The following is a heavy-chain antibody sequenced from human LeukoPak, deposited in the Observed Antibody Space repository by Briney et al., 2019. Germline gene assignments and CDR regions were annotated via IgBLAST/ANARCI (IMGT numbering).Heavy chain of an antibody. CDR1: GFTFRRYG. V-gene: IGHV3-33*01. CDR3: ARGLGDTSDWYFDL. CDR2: IWYDGSKK. D-gene: IGHD2-21*01. J-gene: IGHJ2*01. Sequence: PGGSLRLSCAASGFTFRRYGMHWVRQAPGKGLEWAAVIWYDGSKKYYADSVKGRFTISRDDSKNTLYLQLDSLGAEDTAVYYCARGLGDTSDWYFDLWGRGTLVTVSS.